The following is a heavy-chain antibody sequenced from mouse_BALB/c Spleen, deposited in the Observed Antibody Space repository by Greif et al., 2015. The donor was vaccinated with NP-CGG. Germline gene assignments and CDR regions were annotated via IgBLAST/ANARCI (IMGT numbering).Heavy chain of an antibody. V-gene: IGHV1-7*01. CDR1: GYTFTSYW. J-gene: IGHJ2*01. Sequence: QVQLQQSGAELAKPGASVKMSCKASGYTFTSYWLHWVKQRPGQGLEWIGYINPSTGYTEYNQKFKDKATLTADKSSSTAYMQLSSLTSEDSTVYYCARSDGYFDYWGQGTTLTVSS. D-gene: IGHD2-3*01. CDR3: ARSDGYFDY. CDR2: INPSTGYT.